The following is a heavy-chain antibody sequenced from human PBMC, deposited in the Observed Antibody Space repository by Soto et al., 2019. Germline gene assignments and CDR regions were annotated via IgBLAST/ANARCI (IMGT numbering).Heavy chain of an antibody. D-gene: IGHD3-3*01. CDR1: GGSFSGYY. J-gene: IGHJ5*02. Sequence: SETLSLTCAVYGGSFSGYYWSWIRQPPGKGLEWIGEINHSGSTNYNPSLKSRVTISVDTSKNQFSLKLSSVTAADTAVYYCARGSADTYYDFWSGVPVGRWFDPWGQGTLVTVSS. CDR2: INHSGST. V-gene: IGHV4-34*01. CDR3: ARGSADTYYDFWSGVPVGRWFDP.